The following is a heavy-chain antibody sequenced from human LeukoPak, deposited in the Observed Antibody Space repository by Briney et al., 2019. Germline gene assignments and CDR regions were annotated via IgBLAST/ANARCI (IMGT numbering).Heavy chain of an antibody. CDR2: IYYSGST. Sequence: SETLSLTCTVSGGSISSSSYYWGWIRQPPGKGLEWIGYIYYSGSTNYNPSLKSRVTISVDTSKNQFSLKLSSVTAADTAVYYCARLGNWFDPWGQGTLVTVSS. V-gene: IGHV4-61*05. CDR1: GGSISSSSYY. CDR3: ARLGNWFDP. J-gene: IGHJ5*02. D-gene: IGHD3-10*01.